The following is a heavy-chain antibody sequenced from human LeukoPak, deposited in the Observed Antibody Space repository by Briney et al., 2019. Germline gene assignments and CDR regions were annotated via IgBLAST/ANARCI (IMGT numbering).Heavy chain of an antibody. D-gene: IGHD5-18*01. V-gene: IGHV4-39*07. CDR2: IYYSGST. J-gene: IGHJ6*03. CDR1: GGSISSSSYY. CDR3: ARVAIRQAGYYYYYMDV. Sequence: PSETLSLTCTVSGGSISSSSYYWGWIRQPPGKGPEWIGSIYYSGSTYYNPSLKSRVTISVDTSKNQFSLKLSSVTAADTAVYYCARVAIRQAGYYYYYMDVWGKGTTVTVSS.